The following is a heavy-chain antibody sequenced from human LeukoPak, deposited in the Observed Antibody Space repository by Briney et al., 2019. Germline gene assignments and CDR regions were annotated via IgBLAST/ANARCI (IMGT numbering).Heavy chain of an antibody. CDR2: IYTSGST. J-gene: IGHJ4*02. D-gene: IGHD3-10*01. Sequence: SETLSLTCTVSGGSISSYYWSWIRQPAGKGLEWIGRIYTSGSTNYNPSLKSRVTMSVDTSKNQFSLKLSSVTAADTAVYYCARGGFLWFGEVNFDYWGQGTLVTVSS. CDR1: GGSISSYY. V-gene: IGHV4-4*07. CDR3: ARGGFLWFGEVNFDY.